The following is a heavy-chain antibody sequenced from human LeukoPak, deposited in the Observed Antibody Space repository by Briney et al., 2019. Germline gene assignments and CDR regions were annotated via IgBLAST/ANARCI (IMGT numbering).Heavy chain of an antibody. CDR2: ISYDGSNK. D-gene: IGHD3-10*01. Sequence: GGSLRLSCAASGFTFSSYAMHWVRQTPGKGLEWVAVISYDGSNKYYADSVKGRFTISRDNSKNTLYLQMNSLRAEDTAVYYCARDPRMVRGVTFNWFDPRGQGTLVTVSS. J-gene: IGHJ5*02. CDR3: ARDPRMVRGVTFNWFDP. V-gene: IGHV3-30-3*01. CDR1: GFTFSSYA.